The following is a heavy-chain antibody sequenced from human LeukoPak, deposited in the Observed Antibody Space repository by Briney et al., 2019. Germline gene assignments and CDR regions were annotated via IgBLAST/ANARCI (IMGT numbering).Heavy chain of an antibody. CDR3: ARRVPDSSAPGIAFDI. V-gene: IGHV4-31*03. CDR1: GGSISYGGYY. D-gene: IGHD3-22*01. Sequence: PSQTLSLTCTVSGGSISYGGYYWTWIRQHPGKGLEWIGYMHYSGDTHYNPSLKSRLTISVDTSKNHFSLKLSSVTAADTAMYYCARRVPDSSAPGIAFDIWDQGTMVTVSS. CDR2: MHYSGDT. J-gene: IGHJ3*02.